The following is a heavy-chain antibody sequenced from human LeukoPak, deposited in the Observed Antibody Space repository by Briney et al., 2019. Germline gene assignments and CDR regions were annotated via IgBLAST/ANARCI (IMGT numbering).Heavy chain of an antibody. CDR1: GFTFSSNT. D-gene: IGHD1-20*01. J-gene: IGHJ6*02. CDR3: ARLRKITFNYYYGMDV. Sequence: PGGSLRLSCAASGFTFSSNTMNWVRQAPGKGLEWVSSISRTGSDIFYADSLKGRFTISRDNAKNSLYLQMNSLRTEDTAVYYRARLRKITFNYYYGMDVWGQGTTVTVSS. CDR2: ISRTGSDI. V-gene: IGHV3-21*01.